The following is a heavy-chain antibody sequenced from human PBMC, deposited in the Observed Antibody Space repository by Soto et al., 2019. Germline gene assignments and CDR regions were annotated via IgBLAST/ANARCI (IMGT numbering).Heavy chain of an antibody. D-gene: IGHD1-7*01. V-gene: IGHV3-74*01. CDR2: IDSGGTST. CDR1: GFTFSSYW. CDR3: ARSSDIWNYILSN. J-gene: IGHJ4*02. Sequence: GGSLRLSCAASGFTFSSYWMHWVRQAPGKGLVWVSRIDSGGTSTSFADSVKGRFTISRDNAKNTLYLQMNSLRAEDTAVYYCARSSDIWNYILSNWGQGTLVTVSS.